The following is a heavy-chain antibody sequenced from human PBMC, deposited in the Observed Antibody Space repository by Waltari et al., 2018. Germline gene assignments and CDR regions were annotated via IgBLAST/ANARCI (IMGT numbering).Heavy chain of an antibody. J-gene: IGHJ6*02. CDR1: VGSISSSSSY. CDR2: IYYSGST. V-gene: IGHV4-39*07. CDR3: ARCASSGPDV. Sequence: QLQLQESGPGLVKPSETLSLTCTVSVGSISSSSSYWGWIRQPPGKGLEWIGSIYYSGSTYYNPSLKSRVTISVDTSKNQFSLKLSSVTAADTAVYYCARCASSGPDVWGQGTTVTVSS. D-gene: IGHD6-19*01.